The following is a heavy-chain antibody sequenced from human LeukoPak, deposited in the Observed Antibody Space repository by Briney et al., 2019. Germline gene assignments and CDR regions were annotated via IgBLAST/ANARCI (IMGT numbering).Heavy chain of an antibody. D-gene: IGHD4-17*01. CDR2: ISSSSSYI. CDR1: GFTFSSYS. V-gene: IGHV3-21*01. J-gene: IGHJ5*02. Sequence: GGSLRLSCAASGFTFSSYSMKWVRQAPGKGREWVSSISSSSSYIYYADSVKGRFTISRDNAKNSLYLQMNSLRAEDTAVYYCARDGLPHDYGDYDWFDPWGQGTLVTVSS. CDR3: ARDGLPHDYGDYDWFDP.